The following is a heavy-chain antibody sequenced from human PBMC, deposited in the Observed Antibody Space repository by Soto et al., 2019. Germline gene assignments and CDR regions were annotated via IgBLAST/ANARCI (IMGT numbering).Heavy chain of an antibody. CDR2: IIPIFGTA. D-gene: IGHD6-6*01. J-gene: IGHJ6*02. CDR3: ARGLSSSLAYYYYGMDV. V-gene: IGHV1-69*01. Sequence: QVPLVQSGAEVKKPGSSVKVSCKASGGTFSSYAISWVRQAPGQGLEWMGGIIPIFGTANYAQKFQGRVTITADESTSTAYMELSSLRSEDTAVYYCARGLSSSLAYYYYGMDVWGQGTTVTVSS. CDR1: GGTFSSYA.